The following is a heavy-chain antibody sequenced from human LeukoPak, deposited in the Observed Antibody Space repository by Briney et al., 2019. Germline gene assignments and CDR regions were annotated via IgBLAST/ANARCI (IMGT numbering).Heavy chain of an antibody. V-gene: IGHV3-23*01. CDR1: GFTFNNYA. CDR2: ISGSGRTT. CDR3: AKSIVNSGTFIPSDY. J-gene: IGHJ4*02. Sequence: GGSLRLSCAASGFTFNNYAMNWVRQAPGKGLEWVSVISGSGRTTYSADSVKGRFTISRDKSNNTVYLQMNSLRAEDTAVYFCAKSIVNSGTFIPSDYWGQGTLVTVSS. D-gene: IGHD1-26*01.